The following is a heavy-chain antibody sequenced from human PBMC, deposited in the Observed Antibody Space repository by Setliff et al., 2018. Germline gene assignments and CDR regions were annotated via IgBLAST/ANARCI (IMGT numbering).Heavy chain of an antibody. J-gene: IGHJ6*03. CDR1: GDTLSVYY. D-gene: IGHD6-19*01. CDR3: ARVGLGPGGYYYYMDV. V-gene: IGHV4-34*01. CDR2: VDHSGST. Sequence: PSETLSLTCTVSGDTLSVYYWSWVRQSPGKGLDWIGTVDHSGSTNYNPSLKSRVTISVDTSKNQFSLKLSSVTAADKAVYYCARVGLGPGGYYYYMDVWGKGTTGTSP.